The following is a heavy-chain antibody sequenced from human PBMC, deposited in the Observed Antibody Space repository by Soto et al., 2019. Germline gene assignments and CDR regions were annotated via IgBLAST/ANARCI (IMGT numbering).Heavy chain of an antibody. D-gene: IGHD3-10*01. J-gene: IGHJ2*01. Sequence: GGSLRLSCAASGFTFSSYRMHWVRQAPDKGLEWVAVISSDGSNKFYADSVKGRSTISRDNSKNTLYLQMNSLRAEDTAGYYSAKSSGAIWNLALWACGTLVPVSA. CDR2: ISSDGSNK. CDR1: GFTFSSYR. CDR3: AKSSGAIWNLAL. V-gene: IGHV3-30*18.